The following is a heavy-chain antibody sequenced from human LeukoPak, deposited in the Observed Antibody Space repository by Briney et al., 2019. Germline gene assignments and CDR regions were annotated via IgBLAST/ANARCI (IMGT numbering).Heavy chain of an antibody. CDR3: AELGITMIGGV. J-gene: IGHJ6*04. CDR2: ISGSGGSV. V-gene: IGHV3-23*01. Sequence: GGSLRLSCAASGFTFSNFAMSWVRQAPGKGLEWVSAISGSGGSVYYADSVKGRFTISRDNSKNSLYLQMNSLRAEDTAVYYCAELGITMIGGVWGKGTTVTISS. D-gene: IGHD3-10*02. CDR1: GFTFSNFA.